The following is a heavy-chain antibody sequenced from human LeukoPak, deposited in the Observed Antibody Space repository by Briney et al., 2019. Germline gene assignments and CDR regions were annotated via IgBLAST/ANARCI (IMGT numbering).Heavy chain of an antibody. CDR3: AREAPGFDYYDSSGLFDY. J-gene: IGHJ4*02. CDR2: IKQDGSEK. D-gene: IGHD3-22*01. Sequence: GGSLRLSCVASGFTFSSYWMSWVRQAPGKGLEWVANIKQDGSEKYYVDSVKGRFTISRDNAKNSLYLQMNSLRAEDTAVYYCAREAPGFDYYDSSGLFDYWGQGTLATVSS. CDR1: GFTFSSYW. V-gene: IGHV3-7*01.